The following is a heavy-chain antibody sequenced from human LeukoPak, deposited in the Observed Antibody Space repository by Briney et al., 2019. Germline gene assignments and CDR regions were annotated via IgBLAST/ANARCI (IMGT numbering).Heavy chain of an antibody. Sequence: ASVKVSCKASGYTFTDYDIQWVRQAPGQGLQWMGRVSPNNGDTDYAQRFRGRGALTRDTSLSTASSELSGLGSADTAVFYCARLSTPSRSWVAASDTWGQGTIVTVSS. CDR2: VSPNNGDT. CDR1: GYTFTDYD. J-gene: IGHJ3*02. D-gene: IGHD2-15*01. CDR3: ARLSTPSRSWVAASDT. V-gene: IGHV1-2*02.